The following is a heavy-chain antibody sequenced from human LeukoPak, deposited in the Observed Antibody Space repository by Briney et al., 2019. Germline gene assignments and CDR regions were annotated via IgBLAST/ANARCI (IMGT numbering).Heavy chain of an antibody. J-gene: IGHJ4*02. V-gene: IGHV3-21*01. Sequence: GGSLRLSCAASGFTFSSYNMNWVRQAPGKGLEWVSSIGSSSGYKFYADSVKGRFTISRDNAENSLYLQMNSLRAEDTAVYYCATYSGTYRDFWGQGTLVTVSS. D-gene: IGHD1-26*01. CDR2: IGSSSGYK. CDR3: ATYSGTYRDF. CDR1: GFTFSSYN.